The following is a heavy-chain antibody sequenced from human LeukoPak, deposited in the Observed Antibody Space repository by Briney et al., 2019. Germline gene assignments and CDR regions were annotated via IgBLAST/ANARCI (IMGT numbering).Heavy chain of an antibody. D-gene: IGHD6-19*01. J-gene: IGHJ4*02. CDR1: GGSISSSSYY. V-gene: IGHV4-39*01. CDR3: ARQSQWLVHFDY. Sequence: SETLSLTCTVSGGSISSSSYYWGWIRQPPGKGLEWIGSIYYSGSTYYNPSLKSRVTISVDTSKNQFSLKLSSVTAADTAVYYRARQSQWLVHFDYWGQGTLVTVSS. CDR2: IYYSGST.